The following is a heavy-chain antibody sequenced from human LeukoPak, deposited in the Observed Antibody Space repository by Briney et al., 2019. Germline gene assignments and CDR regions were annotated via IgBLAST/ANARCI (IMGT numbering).Heavy chain of an antibody. J-gene: IGHJ6*03. CDR1: GGSFSGYY. Sequence: SETLSLTCAVYGGSFSGYYWSWIRQHPGKGLEWIGYIYYSGSTYYNPSLKSRVTISVDTSKNQFSLKLSSVTAADTAVYYCAREGDYYGSGRYYYYMDVWGKGTTVTVSS. CDR3: AREGDYYGSGRYYYYMDV. V-gene: IGHV4-31*11. CDR2: IYYSGST. D-gene: IGHD3-10*01.